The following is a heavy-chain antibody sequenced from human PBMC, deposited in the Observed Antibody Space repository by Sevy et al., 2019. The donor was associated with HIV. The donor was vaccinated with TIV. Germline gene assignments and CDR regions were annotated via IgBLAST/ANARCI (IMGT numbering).Heavy chain of an antibody. V-gene: IGHV3-48*01. Sequence: GGSLRLSCAASGFTFSSYSMNWVRQAPGKGLEWVSCISSSSGTIYYADPVKGRFTISRDKAKNSLYLQMNSLRVEDTAVYYCARAIATRGYYGSRRATDYWGQGTLVTVSS. J-gene: IGHJ4*02. CDR3: ARAIATRGYYGSRRATDY. CDR2: ISSSSGTI. CDR1: GFTFSSYS. D-gene: IGHD3-10*01.